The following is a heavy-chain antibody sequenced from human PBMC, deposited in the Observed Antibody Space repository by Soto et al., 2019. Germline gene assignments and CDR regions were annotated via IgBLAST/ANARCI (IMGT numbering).Heavy chain of an antibody. D-gene: IGHD3-3*01. Sequence: QVQLQQWGAGLLKPSETLSLTCAVYGGSFSGYYWSWIRQPPGKGLEWIGEINHSGSTNYNPSRKSRITISVDTSKNQFCLKLSSVTAADAAVYYCARAGSITIFGVVEPYYYYYYMDVWGKGTTVTVSS. CDR1: GGSFSGYY. J-gene: IGHJ6*03. CDR2: INHSGST. V-gene: IGHV4-34*01. CDR3: ARAGSITIFGVVEPYYYYYYMDV.